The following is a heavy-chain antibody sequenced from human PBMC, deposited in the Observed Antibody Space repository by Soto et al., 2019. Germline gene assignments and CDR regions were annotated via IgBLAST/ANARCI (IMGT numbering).Heavy chain of an antibody. CDR2: IYYSGST. Sequence: SETLSLTCTVSGGSISSYYWSWIRQPPGKGLEWIGYIYYSGSTNYNPSLKSRVTISVDTSKNQFSLKLSSVTAADTAVYYCARADGWSSSWYSGYWFDPWGQGTLVTVSS. D-gene: IGHD6-13*01. V-gene: IGHV4-59*01. CDR3: ARADGWSSSWYSGYWFDP. CDR1: GGSISSYY. J-gene: IGHJ5*02.